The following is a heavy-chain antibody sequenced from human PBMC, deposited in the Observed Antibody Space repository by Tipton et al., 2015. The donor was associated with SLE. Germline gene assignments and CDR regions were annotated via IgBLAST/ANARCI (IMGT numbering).Heavy chain of an antibody. D-gene: IGHD1-26*01. CDR1: GGSISSHS. Sequence: TLSLTCTVSGGSISSHSWSLIRQPPGKGLEGIGRVYSSGRTIYNPSIKSRITLSLDTSKNQFSLRVNSATAADTAVYHCARGGGSYYDYWGQGTLVTVSS. J-gene: IGHJ4*02. V-gene: IGHV4-4*07. CDR2: VYSSGRT. CDR3: ARGGGSYYDY.